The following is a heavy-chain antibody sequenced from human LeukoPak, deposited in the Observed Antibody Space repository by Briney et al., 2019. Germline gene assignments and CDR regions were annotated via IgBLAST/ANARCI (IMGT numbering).Heavy chain of an antibody. CDR1: GYTFTSYD. Sequence: ASVKVSCTASGYTFTSYDINWVRQATGQGLELMGWMNPNSGNTGYAQKFQGRVTMTRNTSISTAYMALSSLRSEDTAVYYCARGVGGNDHFDYWGQGTLVTVSS. D-gene: IGHD4-23*01. J-gene: IGHJ4*02. CDR2: MNPNSGNT. CDR3: ARGVGGNDHFDY. V-gene: IGHV1-8*01.